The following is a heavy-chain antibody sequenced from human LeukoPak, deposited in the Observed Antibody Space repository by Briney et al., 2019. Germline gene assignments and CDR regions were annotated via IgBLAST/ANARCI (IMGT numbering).Heavy chain of an antibody. CDR1: GFTFDDYA. CDR3: AKHMAPLFSSSWKHHYYYAMDV. J-gene: IGHJ6*02. Sequence: PGGSLRLSCAASGFTFDDYAMRWGRHAPGKGVGWVSGISWNRGSIGYADSVKGRFPISRHNANNSLYLQMNSLRADDTALYYCAKHMAPLFSSSWKHHYYYAMDVWGQGTTVTVSS. V-gene: IGHV3-9*01. D-gene: IGHD6-13*01. CDR2: ISWNRGSI.